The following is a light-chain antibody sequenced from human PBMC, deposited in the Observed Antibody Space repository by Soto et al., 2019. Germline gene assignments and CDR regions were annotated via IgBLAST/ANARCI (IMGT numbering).Light chain of an antibody. CDR2: KAS. V-gene: IGKV1-5*03. Sequence: DIHMTRSPSTLSVSVLDIVTISFLASQTISSWLAWYQQKPGKAPKLLIYKASTLKSGVPSRFSGSGSGTEFTLTISSLQPDDFATYYCQHYNSYPITFGPGTKVDIK. CDR3: QHYNSYPIT. CDR1: QTISSW. J-gene: IGKJ3*01.